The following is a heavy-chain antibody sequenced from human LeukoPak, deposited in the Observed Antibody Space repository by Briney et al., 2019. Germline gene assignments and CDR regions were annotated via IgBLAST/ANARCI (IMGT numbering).Heavy chain of an antibody. CDR3: ARGGSGQWLVGGRNSRYYYYMDV. Sequence: ASVKVSCKASGYTFTGYYMHWVRQAPGQGLEWMGWINPNSGGTNYAQKFQGRVTMTRDTSISTAYMELSRLRSDDTAVYYCARGGSGQWLVGGRNSRYYYYMDVWGKGTTVTVSS. CDR2: INPNSGGT. J-gene: IGHJ6*03. CDR1: GYTFTGYY. D-gene: IGHD6-19*01. V-gene: IGHV1-2*02.